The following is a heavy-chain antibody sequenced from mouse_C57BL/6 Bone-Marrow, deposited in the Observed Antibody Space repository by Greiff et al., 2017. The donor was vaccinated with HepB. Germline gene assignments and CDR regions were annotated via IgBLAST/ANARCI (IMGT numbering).Heavy chain of an antibody. J-gene: IGHJ4*01. CDR2: IDPSDSYT. Sequence: QVQLQQPGAELVMPGASVKLSCKASGYTFTSYWMHWVKQRPGQGLEWIGEIDPSDSYTNYNQKFKGKSTLTVDKSSSTAYMQLSSLTSEDSAVYYCARCLTMDYWGQGTSVTVSS. CDR3: ARCLTMDY. V-gene: IGHV1-69*01. CDR1: GYTFTSYW.